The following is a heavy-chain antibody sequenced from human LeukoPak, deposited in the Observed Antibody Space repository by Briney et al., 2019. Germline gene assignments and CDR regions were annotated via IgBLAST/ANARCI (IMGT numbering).Heavy chain of an antibody. CDR3: ARGIPTFDY. Sequence: PGGSLRLSCAASGFTFSSYEMNWVRQAPGKGLEWVSYISSSGSTIYHADSVKGRFTVSRDNAKNSLYLQMNSLRAEDTAVYYCARGIPTFDYWGQGTLVTVSS. V-gene: IGHV3-48*03. CDR2: ISSSGSTI. J-gene: IGHJ4*02. CDR1: GFTFSSYE. D-gene: IGHD6-13*01.